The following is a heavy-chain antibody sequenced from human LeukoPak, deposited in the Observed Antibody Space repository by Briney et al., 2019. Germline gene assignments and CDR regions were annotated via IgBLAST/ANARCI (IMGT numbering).Heavy chain of an antibody. CDR1: GGSISSGSYY. CDR2: INHSGST. J-gene: IGHJ6*03. CDR3: ARRANYYDSSGYYYYYYYMDV. V-gene: IGHV4-61*10. Sequence: SETLSLTCTVSGGSISSGSYYWSWIRQPAGKGLEWIGEINHSGSTNYNPSLKSRVTISVDTSKTQFSLKLSSVTAADTAMYYCARRANYYDSSGYYYYYYYMDVWGKGTTVTISS. D-gene: IGHD3-22*01.